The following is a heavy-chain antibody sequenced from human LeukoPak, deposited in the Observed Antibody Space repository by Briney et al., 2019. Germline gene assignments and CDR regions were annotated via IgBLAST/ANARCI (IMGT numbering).Heavy chain of an antibody. J-gene: IGHJ4*02. CDR1: TFTLSSYT. CDR3: ARSYCSGGSCYTAFDY. D-gene: IGHD2-15*01. V-gene: IGHV3-21*01. CDR2: ISSSSSYI. Sequence: GGSLRLSCAASTFTLSSYTMNWVRQAPGKGLEWVSSISSSSSYIYYADSMKGRFTISRDNAKNSLYLQMNSLRAEDTAVYYCARSYCSGGSCYTAFDYWGQGTLVTVSS.